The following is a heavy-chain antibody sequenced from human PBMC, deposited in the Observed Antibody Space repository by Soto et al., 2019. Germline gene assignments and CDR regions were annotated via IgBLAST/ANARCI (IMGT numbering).Heavy chain of an antibody. J-gene: IGHJ4*02. CDR2: ISHSGNT. Sequence: VQLQESGPGLVKPSGTLSLTCAVSGGSISSGNWWSWVRQSPRKGLEWIGEISHSGNTNHNPSLKSRVTISTDKSKNQFSLKLTSVTAAYTAVYYCASHRGNTYGPYDYWGQGTLVTVSS. V-gene: IGHV4-4*02. D-gene: IGHD5-18*01. CDR1: GGSISSGNW. CDR3: ASHRGNTYGPYDY.